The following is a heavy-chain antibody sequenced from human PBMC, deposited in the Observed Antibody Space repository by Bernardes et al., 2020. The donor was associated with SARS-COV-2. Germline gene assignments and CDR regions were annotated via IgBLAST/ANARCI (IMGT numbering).Heavy chain of an antibody. J-gene: IGHJ1*01. D-gene: IGHD4-17*01. V-gene: IGHV1-2*02. CDR2: ITPDDGVT. CDR3: ARNPSTVTAMPAEHCQH. CDR1: GYTFTDYY. Sequence: DSVQDSCKASGYTFTDYYIHWVRQAPGQGLEWMGWITPDDGVTTYAQKFQDRVTMTRDTSINTAYMEVSSLRSDDMAVFYCARNPSTVTAMPAEHCQHWGKGTLVNVSS.